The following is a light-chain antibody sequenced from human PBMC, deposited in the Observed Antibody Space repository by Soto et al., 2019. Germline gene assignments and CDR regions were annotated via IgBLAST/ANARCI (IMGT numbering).Light chain of an antibody. Sequence: IQMTQSPSTLSASGEDRVTITCRASQRIDTWLAWHQQKPGQVPKLLISKASSVESGVPSRFSGSGSGTEFTLTISSLQPDDSATYFCQQDHSYRAFGQGTKVEI. J-gene: IGKJ1*01. CDR3: QQDHSYRA. V-gene: IGKV1-5*03. CDR2: KAS. CDR1: QRIDTW.